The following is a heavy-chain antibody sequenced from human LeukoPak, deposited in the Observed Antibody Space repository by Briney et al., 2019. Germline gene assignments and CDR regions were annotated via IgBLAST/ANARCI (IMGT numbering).Heavy chain of an antibody. Sequence: ASVKVSCKASGYTFTSYGISWVRQAPGQGLEWMGWISAYNGNTNYAQKLQGRVTMTTDTSTSTAYMELRSLRSDDTAVYYCAREIVGATVEYYYYGMDVWGQGTTVTVSS. CDR3: AREIVGATVEYYYYGMDV. CDR1: GYTFTSYG. J-gene: IGHJ6*02. V-gene: IGHV1-18*01. D-gene: IGHD1-26*01. CDR2: ISAYNGNT.